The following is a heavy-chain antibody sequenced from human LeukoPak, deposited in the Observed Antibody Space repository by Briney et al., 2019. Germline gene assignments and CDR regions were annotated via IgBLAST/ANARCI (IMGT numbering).Heavy chain of an antibody. V-gene: IGHV1-3*01. CDR1: GYTFTSYA. Sequence: AASVKVSRKASGYTFTSYAMHWVRQAPGQRLEWMGWINAGNGNTKYSQKFQGRVTITRDTSASTAYMELSSLRSEDTAVYYCARADKYQLPSYFDYWGQGTLVTVSS. D-gene: IGHD2-2*01. CDR3: ARADKYQLPSYFDY. CDR2: INAGNGNT. J-gene: IGHJ4*02.